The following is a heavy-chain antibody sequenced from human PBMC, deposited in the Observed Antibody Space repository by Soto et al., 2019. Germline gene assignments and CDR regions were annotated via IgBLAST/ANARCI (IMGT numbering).Heavy chain of an antibody. CDR1: GGSISRGDYF. CDR3: ARDSFTAMGDY. CDR2: IYYSGST. V-gene: IGHV4-30-4*01. J-gene: IGHJ4*02. Sequence: PSETLSLTCTVSGGSISRGDYFWSWIRQPPGKGLEWIGYIYYSGSTYYNPSLKSRVTISVDTSKNQFSLKLSSVTAADTAVYYCARDSFTAMGDYWGQGTLVTVSS. D-gene: IGHD5-18*01.